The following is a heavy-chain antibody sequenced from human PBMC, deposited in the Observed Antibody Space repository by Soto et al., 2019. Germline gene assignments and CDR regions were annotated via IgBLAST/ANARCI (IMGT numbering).Heavy chain of an antibody. Sequence: GGSLRLSCAASGFTFSSYGMHWVRQAPGKGLEWVAVISYDGSNKYYADSVKGRFTISRDNSKNTLYLQMNSLRAEDTAVYYCAKDRHTVAVAGIFDYWGQGTLVTVSS. V-gene: IGHV3-30*18. CDR1: GFTFSSYG. D-gene: IGHD6-19*01. CDR3: AKDRHTVAVAGIFDY. J-gene: IGHJ4*02. CDR2: ISYDGSNK.